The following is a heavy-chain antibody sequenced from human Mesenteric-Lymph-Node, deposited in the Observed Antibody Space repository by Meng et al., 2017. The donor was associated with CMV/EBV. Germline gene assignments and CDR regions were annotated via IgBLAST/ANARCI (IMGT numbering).Heavy chain of an antibody. CDR2: INSDGSST. J-gene: IGHJ4*02. V-gene: IGHV3-74*01. CDR3: ARKGY. Sequence: GGSLRLSCAASGFTFSSYWMHWVRQAPGKGLVWVSHINSDGSSTNYADSVKGRFTISRDNSTNTLYLQMNNLRTEDTAVYYCARKGYWGQGTLVTVSS. CDR1: GFTFSSYW.